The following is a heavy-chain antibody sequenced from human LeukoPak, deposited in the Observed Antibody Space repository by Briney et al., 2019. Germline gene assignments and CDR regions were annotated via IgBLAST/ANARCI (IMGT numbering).Heavy chain of an antibody. J-gene: IGHJ5*02. Sequence: GGSLRLSCAASEFTFSNYAMNWVRQAPGKGLEWVSGISGGGGGTYYADSVKGRFTISRDNSKNTLYLQMDSLRAEDTALYYCAKGSGINHYHWIDPWGQGTLVTVSS. CDR2: ISGGGGGT. D-gene: IGHD1-14*01. V-gene: IGHV3-23*01. CDR3: AKGSGINHYHWIDP. CDR1: EFTFSNYA.